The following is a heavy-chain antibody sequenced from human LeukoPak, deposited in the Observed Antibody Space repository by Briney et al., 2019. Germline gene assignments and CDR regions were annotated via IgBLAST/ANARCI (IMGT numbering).Heavy chain of an antibody. CDR1: GGSFSGYY. D-gene: IGHD3-9*01. CDR2: ISHSGST. J-gene: IGHJ4*02. V-gene: IGHV4-34*01. Sequence: PSETLSLTCAVYGGSFSGYYWTWIRQPPGKGLEWIGEISHSGSTNYNPSLKSRVTISVDTSNNHFSLKLTSVTAADTAVYYCARRHTLRYDILTGYYYFDYWGQGTLVTVSS. CDR3: ARRHTLRYDILTGYYYFDY.